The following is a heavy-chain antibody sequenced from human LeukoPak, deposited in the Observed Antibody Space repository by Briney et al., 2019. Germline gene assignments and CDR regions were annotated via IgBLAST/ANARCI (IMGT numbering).Heavy chain of an antibody. CDR1: RFNFSSYG. V-gene: IGHV3-30*02. Sequence: GGSLRLSCAVSRFNFSSYGMHWVRQAPGKGLEWVALIRFGGTIKNYADSVKGRFTISRVDSKNTLYLQMNNLRTEDTAVYYCTCTHSSPPVWGQGTLVTVSS. CDR2: IRFGGTIK. CDR3: TCTHSSPPV. J-gene: IGHJ4*02. D-gene: IGHD6-19*01.